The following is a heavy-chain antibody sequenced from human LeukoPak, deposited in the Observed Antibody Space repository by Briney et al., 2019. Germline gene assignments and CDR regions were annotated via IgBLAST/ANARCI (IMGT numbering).Heavy chain of an antibody. Sequence: KAGGSLRLSCAASGFTFSDYYMSWIRQAPGKGLEWVSYISSSGSTIYYADSVKGRFTISRDNAKNSLYLQMNSLRAEDTAVYYCARVMRWDHSYGYKGPFDYWGQGTLVTVSS. CDR1: GFTFSDYY. CDR2: ISSSGSTI. V-gene: IGHV3-11*01. CDR3: ARVMRWDHSYGYKGPFDY. J-gene: IGHJ4*02. D-gene: IGHD5-18*01.